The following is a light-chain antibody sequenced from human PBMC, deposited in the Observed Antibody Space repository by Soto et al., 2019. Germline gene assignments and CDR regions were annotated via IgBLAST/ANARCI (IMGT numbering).Light chain of an antibody. CDR2: GAT. CDR3: QQYNYLIT. CDR1: QSVGSSY. Sequence: VLTQSPGTLSLSTGESTTLSCRASQSVGSSYLAFYQHKPGQAPRLLIYGATSRATGIPDRFSGSGSGTDFPLTISRLEPEDFAVYFCQQYNYLITFGQGTRLEIK. V-gene: IGKV3-20*01. J-gene: IGKJ5*01.